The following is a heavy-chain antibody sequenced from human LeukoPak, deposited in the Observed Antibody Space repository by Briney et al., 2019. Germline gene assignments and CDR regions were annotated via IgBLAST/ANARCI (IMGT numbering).Heavy chain of an antibody. J-gene: IGHJ4*02. CDR2: IKQDGSDK. D-gene: IGHD3-22*01. V-gene: IGHV3-7*04. Sequence: GGSLRLSCAASGFTFSSNWMGWVRQAPGKGLDWGATIKQDGSDKYYVDSVKGRFTISRDNAKNSLYLQMNSLRAEDTAVYYCARDPYDSSWGLCYFDYWGQGNLVTVSS. CDR1: GFTFSSNW. CDR3: ARDPYDSSWGLCYFDY.